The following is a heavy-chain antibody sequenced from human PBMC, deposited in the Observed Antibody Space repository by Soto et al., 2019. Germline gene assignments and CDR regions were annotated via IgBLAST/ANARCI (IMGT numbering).Heavy chain of an antibody. Sequence: SETLSLTCTVSGGSISSSNYYWGWIRQPPGKGMEWIGKKNNNGSTYYYPSLKSRVTLSVDTSKNQFSLKLSSVTAADTAVYYCARKDYFYYWGQGTLVTVSS. J-gene: IGHJ4*02. V-gene: IGHV4-30-4*08. CDR3: ARKDYFYY. CDR1: GGSISSSNYY. CDR2: KNNNGST.